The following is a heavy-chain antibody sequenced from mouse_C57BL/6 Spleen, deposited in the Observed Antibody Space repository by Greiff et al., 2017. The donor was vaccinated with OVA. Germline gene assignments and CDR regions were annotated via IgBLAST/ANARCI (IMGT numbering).Heavy chain of an antibody. J-gene: IGHJ3*01. V-gene: IGHV1-55*01. CDR2: IYPGSGST. D-gene: IGHD2-1*01. CDR3: ARDICYGNYEGLAY. CDR1: GYTFTSYW. Sequence: QVQLQQPGAELVKPGASVKMSCKASGYTFTSYWITWVKQRPGQGLEWIGDIYPGSGSTHYNEKFKSKATLTVDTSSSTAYMQLSNLTSEDSAVYYCARDICYGNYEGLAYWGQGTLVTVSA.